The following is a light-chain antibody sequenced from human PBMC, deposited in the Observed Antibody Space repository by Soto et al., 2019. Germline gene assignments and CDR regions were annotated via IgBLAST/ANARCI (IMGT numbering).Light chain of an antibody. J-gene: IGKJ4*01. CDR2: LGS. CDR3: MQSLQTPLT. V-gene: IGKV2-28*01. Sequence: DIVMTQSPLSLPVTPGEPASISCRSSQNLLHSNGYNYLDWYLQKPGQSPQLLIFLGSNRASGVPYRFSGSGSGPDFTLKISRVEAEDVGVYYCMQSLQTPLTFGGGTKVE. CDR1: QNLLHSNGYNY.